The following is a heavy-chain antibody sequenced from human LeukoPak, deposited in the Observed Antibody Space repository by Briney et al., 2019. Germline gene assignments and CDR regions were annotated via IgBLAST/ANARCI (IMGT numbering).Heavy chain of an antibody. CDR2: ISYGGSNK. Sequence: GGSLRLSCAASGFTFSSYAIHWVRQAPGKGLEGGAVISYGGSNKYYADSVKGRFTISRDNSKNTLYLQMNSLRAEDTAVYYCARGAHIVVVPAATGADYFDSWGQGTLVTVSS. CDR3: ARGAHIVVVPAATGADYFDS. V-gene: IGHV3-30-3*01. D-gene: IGHD2-2*01. J-gene: IGHJ4*02. CDR1: GFTFSSYA.